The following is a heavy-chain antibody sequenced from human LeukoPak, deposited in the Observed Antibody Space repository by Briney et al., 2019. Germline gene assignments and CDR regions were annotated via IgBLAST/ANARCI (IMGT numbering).Heavy chain of an antibody. CDR2: ISSSFTLT. V-gene: IGHV3-48*01. CDR1: GFTFSSYS. D-gene: IGHD6-19*01. Sequence: GGSLRLSCAASGFTFSSYSMTWVRQAPGKGLEWISYISSSFTLTYYADSVKGRFTISRDNAKNSVYLQLNSLRAEDTAVYYCARDSTVAGNLLDFWGQGTRVTVSS. J-gene: IGHJ4*02. CDR3: ARDSTVAGNLLDF.